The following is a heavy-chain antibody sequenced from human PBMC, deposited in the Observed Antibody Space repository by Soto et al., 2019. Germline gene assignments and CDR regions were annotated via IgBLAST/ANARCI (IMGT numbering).Heavy chain of an antibody. CDR2: FYYSGST. J-gene: IGHJ5*02. Sequence: SETLSLTCTVSGGSISSGDYYWNWIRQPPGKGLEWIGYFYYSGSTYCNPSLKNRVIISVDTSKNQFSLKLSSVTAADTALYYCARAGIEGWFDPWGQGTLVTVSS. V-gene: IGHV4-30-4*01. CDR3: ARAGIEGWFDP. CDR1: GGSISSGDYY. D-gene: IGHD1-26*01.